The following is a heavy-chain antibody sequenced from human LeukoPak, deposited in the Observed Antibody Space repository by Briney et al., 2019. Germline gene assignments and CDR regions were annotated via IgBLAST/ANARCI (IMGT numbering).Heavy chain of an antibody. CDR2: ISGSGGST. CDR1: GFTFSSYA. D-gene: IGHD6-13*01. V-gene: IGHV3-23*01. CDR3: ARGVAAAGNFDY. J-gene: IGHJ4*02. Sequence: TGGSLRLSCAASGFTFSSYAMSWVRQAPGKGLEWVSAISGSGGSTYYADSVKGRFTISRDNSKNTLYLQMNSLRAEDTAVYYCARGVAAAGNFDYWGQGTLVTVSS.